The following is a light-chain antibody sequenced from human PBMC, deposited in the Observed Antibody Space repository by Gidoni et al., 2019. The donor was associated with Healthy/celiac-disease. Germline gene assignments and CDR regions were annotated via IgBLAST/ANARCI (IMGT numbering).Light chain of an antibody. Sequence: DIQMTQSPSSVSASVGDRVTITCRASQGISSWLVWYQQKPGKAPKRLIYAASSLQSGVPSRFSGSGSGTDFTLTISILQPEDFTTYYCQQANSFPWTFGQGTKVEIK. J-gene: IGKJ1*01. CDR1: QGISSW. V-gene: IGKV1-12*01. CDR2: AAS. CDR3: QQANSFPWT.